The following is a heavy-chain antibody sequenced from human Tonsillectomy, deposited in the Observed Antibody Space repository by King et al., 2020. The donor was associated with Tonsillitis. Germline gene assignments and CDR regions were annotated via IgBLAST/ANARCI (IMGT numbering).Heavy chain of an antibody. CDR1: GFTFSSYA. CDR3: VKVNTAVGNWFDP. D-gene: IGHD2-21*02. V-gene: IGHV3-64D*06. Sequence: VQLVESVGGLVQPGGSLRLSCSASGFTFSSYAMHWVRQAPGKGLEYVSAISSNGGSTYYADSVKGRFTISRDNSKNTLYLQMSSLRAEDTAVYYCVKVNTAVGNWFDPWGQGTLVTVSS. CDR2: ISSNGGST. J-gene: IGHJ5*02.